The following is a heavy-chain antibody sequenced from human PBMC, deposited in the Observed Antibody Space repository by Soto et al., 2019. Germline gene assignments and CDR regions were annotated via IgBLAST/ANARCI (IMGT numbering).Heavy chain of an antibody. D-gene: IGHD2-15*01. Sequence: QVHLLQSGPEIKKPGASVKVSCKASGFSLSDDGINWMRQAPGQGLDWVGWISPYIDNTNYAQKFQDRVTLTTDTSTSTAYMELRSLRSDDTAVYYCATSEVPAWMGGSFATWGQGTLVTVSA. CDR1: GFSLSDDG. J-gene: IGHJ5*02. V-gene: IGHV1-18*01. CDR2: ISPYIDNT. CDR3: ATSEVPAWMGGSFAT.